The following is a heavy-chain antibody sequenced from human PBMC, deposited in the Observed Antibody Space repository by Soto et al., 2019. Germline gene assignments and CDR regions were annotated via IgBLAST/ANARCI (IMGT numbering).Heavy chain of an antibody. CDR2: IHPSGDT. J-gene: IGHJ1*01. Sequence: QVQLVQSGAELKKPGASVKVACKASGYKFTTYFIHWVRQAPGQGLEWMGMIHPSGDTGYAQKFRCRVTMTRDTSTTTAYMELRNLTSEDTAVYFSVRGYCTTSPCSGDFQFWGQGTLVTVSS. V-gene: IGHV1-46*01. CDR3: VRGYCTTSPCSGDFQF. CDR1: GYKFTTYF. D-gene: IGHD2-15*01.